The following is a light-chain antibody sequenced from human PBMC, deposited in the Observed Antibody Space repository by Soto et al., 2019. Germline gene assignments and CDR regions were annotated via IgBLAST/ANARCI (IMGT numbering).Light chain of an antibody. J-gene: IGKJ3*01. Sequence: EIVLTQSPATLSLSPGERATLSCRASQSVSSYLAWYQQKPGQAPRLLIYDASNRATGIPARFSGSGSGTDFTLTISSLEAEDSAVYYCQQRSNWPCTFGPGTKVDIK. CDR1: QSVSSY. CDR3: QQRSNWPCT. V-gene: IGKV3-11*01. CDR2: DAS.